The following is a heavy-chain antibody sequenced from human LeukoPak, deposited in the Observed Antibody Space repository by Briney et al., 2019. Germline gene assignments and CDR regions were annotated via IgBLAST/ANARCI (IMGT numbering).Heavy chain of an antibody. CDR3: ARGQPGYCSSTSCYSISLYYYYGMDV. CDR2: INHSGST. J-gene: IGHJ6*02. D-gene: IGHD2-2*02. CDR1: GGSFSGYY. Sequence: KPSETLSLTCAVYGGSFSGYYWSWIRQPPGKGLEWIGEINHSGSTNYNPSLKSRVTMSVDTSKNQFSLKLSSVTAADTAVYYCARGQPGYCSSTSCYSISLYYYYGMDVWGQGTTVTVSS. V-gene: IGHV4-34*01.